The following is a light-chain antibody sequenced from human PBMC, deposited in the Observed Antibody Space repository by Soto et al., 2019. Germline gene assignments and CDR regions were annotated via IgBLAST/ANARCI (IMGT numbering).Light chain of an antibody. CDR2: GNN. CDR3: HSYDSSMSGSGV. J-gene: IGLJ2*01. Sequence: VLTQPPSMSGAPGQRVTISCTGSSSNIGAGYDVHWYQQLPGTAPKLLIYGNNNRPSGVPDRFSGSKSGTSASLAISGLQAEDEADYYCHSYDSSMSGSGVFGGGTNLTVL. V-gene: IGLV1-40*01. CDR1: SSNIGAGYD.